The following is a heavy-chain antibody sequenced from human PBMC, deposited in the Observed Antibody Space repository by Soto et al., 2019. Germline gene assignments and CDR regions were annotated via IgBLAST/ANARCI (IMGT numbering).Heavy chain of an antibody. CDR3: ARDSRGYNPTGYAFDI. V-gene: IGHV1-69*12. D-gene: IGHD3-22*01. CDR2: IIPIFGTA. CDR1: GGTFSSYA. J-gene: IGHJ3*02. Sequence: QVQLVQSGAEVKKPGSSVKVSCKASGGTFSSYAISWVRQAPGQGLEWMGGIIPIFGTANYAQKFQGRVTITADESTSNAYMELSSLRSEDTAVYYWARDSRGYNPTGYAFDIWGQGTMVTVSS.